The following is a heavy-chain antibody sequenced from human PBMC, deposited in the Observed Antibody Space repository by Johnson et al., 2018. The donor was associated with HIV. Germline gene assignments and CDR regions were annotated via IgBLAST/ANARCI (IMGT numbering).Heavy chain of an antibody. CDR2: INWSGGGT. D-gene: IGHD3-22*01. Sequence: MMLVESGGDVVRPGGSLRISCVASGFKLYEYDVSWVRQVPGKGLEWVSGINWSGGGTAYADSVKDRFTVSSDNAKNSLYLQMNSLRAEDTALYYCARGMYYYDPSGYLRRPRAFDIWRTGTVSTVSS. J-gene: IGHJ3*02. CDR3: ARGMYYYDPSGYLRRPRAFDI. CDR1: GFKLYEYD. V-gene: IGHV3-20*04.